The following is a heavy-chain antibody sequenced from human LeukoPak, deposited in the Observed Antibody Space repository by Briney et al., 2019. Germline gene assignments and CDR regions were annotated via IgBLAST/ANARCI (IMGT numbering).Heavy chain of an antibody. CDR3: ARDGHSPADY. D-gene: IGHD5-18*01. CDR2: ISHDGSDK. J-gene: IGHJ4*02. V-gene: IGHV3-30*03. CDR1: GFGFSSYV. Sequence: PGGSLRLSCAAPGFGFSSYVMHWVRQGQGKGLEWVAVISHDGSDKFYADSVKGRFTISRDNSKNTLYLQMNNLRPEDTAVYHCARDGHSPADYWGQGTLVTVSS.